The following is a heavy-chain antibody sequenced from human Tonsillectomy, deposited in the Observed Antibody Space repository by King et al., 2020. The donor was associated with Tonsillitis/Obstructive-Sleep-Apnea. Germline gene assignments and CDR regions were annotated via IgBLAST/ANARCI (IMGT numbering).Heavy chain of an antibody. CDR3: ARYHSDWPFDY. D-gene: IGHD6-19*01. J-gene: IGHJ4*02. V-gene: IGHV1-2*02. CDR2: ISPNNGGT. CDR1: GYTFNEYY. Sequence: QLVQSGAEVKKPGASVKVSCKASGYTFNEYYVNWMRQAPGQGLEWMGWISPNNGGTNYAQKFQGRVTMTRDTSVSTAYMELSRLTSDDTAVYYCARYHSDWPFDYWVQGTLVTVSS.